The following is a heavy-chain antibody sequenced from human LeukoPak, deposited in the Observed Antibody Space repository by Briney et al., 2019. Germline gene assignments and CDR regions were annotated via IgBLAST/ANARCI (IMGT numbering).Heavy chain of an antibody. V-gene: IGHV3-53*01. CDR3: ARGLGITISPGGMDV. J-gene: IGHJ6*02. D-gene: IGHD3-9*01. Sequence: GGSLRLSCAASGFTVSSNYMSWVRQAPGKGLEWVSVIYSGGSTYYADSVKGRFTISRDNSKNTLYLQMNSLRAEDTAVYYCARGLGITISPGGMDVWGQGTTVTVSS. CDR2: IYSGGST. CDR1: GFTVSSNY.